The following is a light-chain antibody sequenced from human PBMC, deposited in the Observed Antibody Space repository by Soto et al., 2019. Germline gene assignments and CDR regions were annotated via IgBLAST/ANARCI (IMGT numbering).Light chain of an antibody. CDR2: GAS. CDR3: QHYGNSVGLT. Sequence: EIVLTQSPGTLSLSPGERATLSCRASQSVTSSYLAWYQQRPGQAPRLLIYGASRRATGIPDRFSGSGSGTDFTLTISRLEPEDFVVYYCQHYGNSVGLTFGGGTRVEIK. J-gene: IGKJ4*01. V-gene: IGKV3-20*01. CDR1: QSVTSSY.